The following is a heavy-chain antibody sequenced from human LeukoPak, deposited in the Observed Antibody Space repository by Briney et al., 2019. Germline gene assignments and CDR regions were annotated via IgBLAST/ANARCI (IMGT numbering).Heavy chain of an antibody. CDR1: GFTFSSYS. J-gene: IGHJ3*02. Sequence: GGSLRLACAASGFTFSSYSMNWVRQAPGKGLEWVSYISSSSSTIYYADSVKGRFTISRDNAKNSLYLQMNSLRAEDTAVYYCATTRSGWYPNAFDIWGQGTMVTVSS. CDR3: ATTRSGWYPNAFDI. V-gene: IGHV3-48*04. CDR2: ISSSSSTI. D-gene: IGHD6-19*01.